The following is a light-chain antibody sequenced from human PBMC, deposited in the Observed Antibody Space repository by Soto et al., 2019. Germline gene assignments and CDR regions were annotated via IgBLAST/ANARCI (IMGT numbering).Light chain of an antibody. V-gene: IGLV2-14*01. CDR2: EVR. CDR3: SSYTRLRTLVL. Sequence: QSALTQPASVSGSPGQSITISCTGTSSDVGGYTSVSWYQKHPGKAPKLMIYEVRNRPSGVSNRFSASKSGNTASLTISGLHAEEEAHSHCSSYTRLRTLVLFGGGTKVTV. CDR1: SSDVGGYTS. J-gene: IGLJ2*01.